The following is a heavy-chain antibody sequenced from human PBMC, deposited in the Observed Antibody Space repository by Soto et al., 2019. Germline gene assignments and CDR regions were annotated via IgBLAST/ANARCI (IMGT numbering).Heavy chain of an antibody. V-gene: IGHV4-59*08. CDR1: GGSINNYY. Sequence: SETLSLTCTVSGGSINNYYWSWIRQPPGKGLEWIGYIYYSGSTNYNPSLKSRVTISIDTSKNQYSLRLSSVTAADTAVYYCARTGSSVTGVFFYYMDVWGKGTTVTVSS. CDR3: ARTGSSVTGVFFYYMDV. J-gene: IGHJ6*03. D-gene: IGHD6-6*01. CDR2: IYYSGST.